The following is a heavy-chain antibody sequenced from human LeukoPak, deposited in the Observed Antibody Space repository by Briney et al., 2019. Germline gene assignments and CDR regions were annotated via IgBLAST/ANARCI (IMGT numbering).Heavy chain of an antibody. Sequence: PGGSLRLSCAASGFTVSSNYMSWVRQAPGKGLEWVSAISGSGGSTYYADSVKGRFTISRDNSKNTLYLQMNSLRAEDTAVYYCAKTRPAASATGRPYYMDVWGKGTTVTISS. CDR2: ISGSGGST. D-gene: IGHD2-2*01. J-gene: IGHJ6*03. V-gene: IGHV3-23*01. CDR3: AKTRPAASATGRPYYMDV. CDR1: GFTVSSNY.